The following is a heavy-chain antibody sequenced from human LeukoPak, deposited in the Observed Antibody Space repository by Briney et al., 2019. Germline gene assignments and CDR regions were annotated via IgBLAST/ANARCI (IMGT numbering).Heavy chain of an antibody. CDR1: GGTFSSYA. J-gene: IGHJ4*02. CDR3: ARDRVGATDY. Sequence: SVKVSCKASGGTFSSYAISWVRQAPGQGLEWMGGIIPIFGTANYAQKLQGRVTMTTDTSTSTAYMELRSLRSDDTAVYYCARDRVGATDYWGQGTLVTVSS. D-gene: IGHD1-26*01. V-gene: IGHV1-69*05. CDR2: IIPIFGTA.